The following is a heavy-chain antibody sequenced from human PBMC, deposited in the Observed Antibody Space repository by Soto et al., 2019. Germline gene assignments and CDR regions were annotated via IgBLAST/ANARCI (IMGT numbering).Heavy chain of an antibody. D-gene: IGHD3-10*01. J-gene: IGHJ6*02. V-gene: IGHV5-51*01. Sequence: GESLKISCKGSGYSFTSYWIGWVRQMPGKGLEWMGIIYPGDSDTRYSPSFQGQATISADKSISTAYLQWSSLKASDTAMYYCARAYYYGSGSLNYYGLDVWGQGTTVTVSS. CDR2: IYPGDSDT. CDR1: GYSFTSYW. CDR3: ARAYYYGSGSLNYYGLDV.